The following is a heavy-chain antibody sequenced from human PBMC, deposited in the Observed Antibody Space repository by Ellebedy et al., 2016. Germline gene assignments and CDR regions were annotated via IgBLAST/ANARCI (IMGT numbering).Heavy chain of an antibody. CDR3: ATGHSYGRYYMDV. D-gene: IGHD5-18*01. V-gene: IGHV3-15*01. CDR2: IKSNTEGGTT. J-gene: IGHJ6*03. CDR1: GFTFHNAW. Sequence: GGSLRLXCEASGFTFHNAWMNWVRQAPGKGLEWVGRIKSNTEGGTTDYAAPLQGRFTISRDDSESKLYLEVNSLKTEDTAVYYCATGHSYGRYYMDVWGKGTTVTVSS.